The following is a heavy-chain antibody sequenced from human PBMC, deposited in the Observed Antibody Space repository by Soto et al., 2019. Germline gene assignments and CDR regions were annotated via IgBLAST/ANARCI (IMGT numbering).Heavy chain of an antibody. J-gene: IGHJ4*02. CDR2: INAGGTSI. CDR3: ARAGSYRFDY. V-gene: IGHV3-74*01. CDR1: GFSFSSYS. Sequence: EVQLVESGGTLVQPGGSLRLSCVGSGFSFSSYSVHWVRQPPGKGLEWVSRINAGGTSISYADSVKGRFTISRDNAKNTLYLQMDGLGVDDTAVYYCARAGSYRFDYWGLGTMVTVSS. D-gene: IGHD3-10*01.